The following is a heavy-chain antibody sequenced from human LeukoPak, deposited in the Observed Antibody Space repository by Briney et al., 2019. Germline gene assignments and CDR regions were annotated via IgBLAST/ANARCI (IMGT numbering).Heavy chain of an antibody. CDR3: ARDPGYSYGLDY. Sequence: PGGSLRLSCAASGFTLSDNYMSWVRQAPGKGLEWVSVIYSGRSTNYADSVKGRFTISRDNSKNTLYLQMNSLRADDTAVYYCARDPGYSYGLDYWGQGTLVTVSS. V-gene: IGHV3-66*01. CDR1: GFTLSDNY. CDR2: IYSGRST. J-gene: IGHJ4*02. D-gene: IGHD5-18*01.